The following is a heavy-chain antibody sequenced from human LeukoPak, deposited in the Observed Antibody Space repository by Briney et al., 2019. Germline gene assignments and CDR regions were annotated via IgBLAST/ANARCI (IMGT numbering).Heavy chain of an antibody. J-gene: IGHJ4*02. D-gene: IGHD2-15*01. CDR2: INHSGST. Sequence: SETLSLTCAVYGGSFSGYYWSWIRQPPGKGLEWSGEINHSGSTNYNPSLKSRVTISVATSKTQSPLKLSSVTAADTAVYYCARVGRGYCSGGSCSDWGQGTLVTVSS. CDR3: ARVGRGYCSGGSCSD. CDR1: GGSFSGYY. V-gene: IGHV4-34*01.